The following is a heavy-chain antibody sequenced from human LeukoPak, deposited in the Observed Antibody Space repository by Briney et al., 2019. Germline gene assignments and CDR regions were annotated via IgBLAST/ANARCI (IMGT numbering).Heavy chain of an antibody. Sequence: SETLSLTCTVSGGSISNYYWSWIRQPAGKGLEWIGRIYTSGSTNYNPSLKSRVTVSVDTSKNQFSLKLNSLTVADTAVYYCARGASPIDYWGQGTLVTVSS. D-gene: IGHD2-2*01. CDR2: IYTSGST. CDR3: ARGASPIDY. CDR1: GGSISNYY. V-gene: IGHV4-4*07. J-gene: IGHJ4*02.